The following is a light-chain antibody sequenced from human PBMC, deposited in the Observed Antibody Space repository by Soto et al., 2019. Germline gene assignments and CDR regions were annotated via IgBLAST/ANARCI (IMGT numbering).Light chain of an antibody. CDR3: QQYNNWPLT. Sequence: EIVMTQSPATLSVSPGERATLSCRASQSVSSNLAWYQQKPGQAPRLLIYGASTTATGIPASFSGSGSGTEFTLTISSLQSEDFAVYYCQQYNNWPLTFGGGTKVEIK. J-gene: IGKJ4*01. CDR2: GAS. CDR1: QSVSSN. V-gene: IGKV3-15*01.